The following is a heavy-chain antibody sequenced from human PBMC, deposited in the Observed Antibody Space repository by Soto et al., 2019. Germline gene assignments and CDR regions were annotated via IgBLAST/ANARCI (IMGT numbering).Heavy chain of an antibody. Sequence: QVQLVQSGAEVKKPGSSVKVSCKASGGTFSSYAISWVRQAPGQGLEWMGGIIPIFGTANYAQKFQGRVTTTADDSTSTAYMELSSMRSEDTVVYYCARDRCDSSSWYTHNWFDPWGQGTLVTVSS. CDR2: IIPIFGTA. D-gene: IGHD6-13*01. V-gene: IGHV1-69*12. CDR3: ARDRCDSSSWYTHNWFDP. CDR1: GGTFSSYA. J-gene: IGHJ5*02.